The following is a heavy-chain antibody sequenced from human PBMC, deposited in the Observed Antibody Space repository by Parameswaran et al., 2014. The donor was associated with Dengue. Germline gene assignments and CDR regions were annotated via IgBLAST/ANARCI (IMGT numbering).Heavy chain of an antibody. D-gene: IGHD4-17*01. V-gene: IGHV5-51*01. CDR3: ASPVNYGDFSYGMDV. J-gene: IGHJ6*02. Sequence: VRQMPGKGLEWMGIIYPGDSDTRYSPSFQGQVTISADKSISTAYLQWSSLKASDTAMYYCASPVNYGDFSYGMDVWGQGTTVTVSS. CDR2: IYPGDSDT.